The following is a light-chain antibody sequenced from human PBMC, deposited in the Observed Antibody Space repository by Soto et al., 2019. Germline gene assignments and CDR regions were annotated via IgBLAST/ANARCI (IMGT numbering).Light chain of an antibody. CDR3: SSYTSSSTEV. Sequence: VLTQPASVSGSTGQSIAISCTGTSSDVGAYIYVSWYQHHPGKAPKLILYDVSARPSGVSDRFSGSKSGNTASLTISGLQPEDEADYYCSSYTSSSTEVFGTGTKVTVL. J-gene: IGLJ1*01. CDR1: SSDVGAYIY. V-gene: IGLV2-14*03. CDR2: DVS.